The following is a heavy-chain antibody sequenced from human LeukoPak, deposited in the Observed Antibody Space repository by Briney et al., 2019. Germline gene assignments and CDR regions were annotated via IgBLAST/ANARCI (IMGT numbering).Heavy chain of an antibody. CDR1: GFTFSSYA. V-gene: IGHV3-30-3*01. D-gene: IGHD6-19*01. CDR2: ISYDGSNK. J-gene: IGHJ4*02. Sequence: PGGSLRLSCAASGFTFSSYAMHWVRQAPGKGLEWVVVISYDGSNKYYADSVKGRFTISRDNSKNTLYLQMNSLRAEDTAVYYCARDRIAVAGTYFDYWGQGTLVTVSS. CDR3: ARDRIAVAGTYFDY.